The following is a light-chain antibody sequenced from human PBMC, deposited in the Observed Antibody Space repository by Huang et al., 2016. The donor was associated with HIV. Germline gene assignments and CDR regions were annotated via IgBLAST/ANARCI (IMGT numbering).Light chain of an antibody. Sequence: DIVMTQSPDSLAVSLGERAAINCKSSQSLLYRSNNKNYLAWYQQKPGQPPKLLIYWASTRESGVPDRFSGSGSGTDFTLTISSLQAADVAVYYCQQYYNIPFTFGPGTKVDIK. J-gene: IGKJ3*01. CDR1: QSLLYRSNNKNY. CDR2: WAS. CDR3: QQYYNIPFT. V-gene: IGKV4-1*01.